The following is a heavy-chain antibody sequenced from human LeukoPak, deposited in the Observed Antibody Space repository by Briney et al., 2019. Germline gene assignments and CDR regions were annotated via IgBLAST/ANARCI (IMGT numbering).Heavy chain of an antibody. CDR3: TPSTNRDGSLGDY. CDR1: GFTFSGSA. V-gene: IGHV3-73*01. CDR2: IRSKANSYAT. D-gene: IGHD5-24*01. Sequence: PGGSLRLSCAASGFTFSGSAMHWVRQASGKGLEWVGRIRSKANSYATAYAASVKGRFTISRDDSKNTAYLQMNSLKTEDTAVYYCTPSTNRDGSLGDYWGQGTLVTVSS. J-gene: IGHJ4*02.